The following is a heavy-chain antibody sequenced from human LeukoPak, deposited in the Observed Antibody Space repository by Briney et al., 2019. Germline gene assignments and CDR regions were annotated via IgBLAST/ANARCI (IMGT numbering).Heavy chain of an antibody. J-gene: IGHJ4*02. Sequence: GESLRLSCAASGFTLTSYWIQWVRQAPGKGLVWVSNINGDGSSTTYADSVKGRFTISRDNAKNTLYLQMNSLRAEDTAVYYCARALVGATVFDYWGQGTLVTVSS. V-gene: IGHV3-74*01. D-gene: IGHD1-26*01. CDR1: GFTLTSYW. CDR2: INGDGSST. CDR3: ARALVGATVFDY.